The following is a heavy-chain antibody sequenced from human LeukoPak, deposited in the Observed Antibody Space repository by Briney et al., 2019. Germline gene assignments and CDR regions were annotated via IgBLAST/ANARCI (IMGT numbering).Heavy chain of an antibody. D-gene: IGHD6-19*01. CDR3: ARAGTAVAGTRFDY. Sequence: PSGTLSLTCADSGGSISSYYWSWARQPPGKGLEWVGRIYTSGSTNYNPSLKSRVTMTVDTSKNQFSLKLSSVTAADTAVYYCARAGTAVAGTRFDYWGQGTLVTVSS. CDR2: IYTSGST. CDR1: GGSISSYY. V-gene: IGHV4-4*07. J-gene: IGHJ4*02.